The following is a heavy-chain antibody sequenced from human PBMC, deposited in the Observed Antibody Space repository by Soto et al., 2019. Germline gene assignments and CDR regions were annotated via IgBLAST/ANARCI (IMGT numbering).Heavy chain of an antibody. CDR3: ASGEYCSGGSCRRYNWFDP. D-gene: IGHD2-15*01. V-gene: IGHV4-34*01. J-gene: IGHJ5*02. CDR1: GGSFSGYY. CDR2: INHSGST. Sequence: SETLSLTCAVYGGSFSGYYWSWIRQPPGKGLEWIGEINHSGSTNYNPSLKSRVTISVDTSKNQFSLKLSSVTAADTAVYYCASGEYCSGGSCRRYNWFDPWGQGTLVTVSS.